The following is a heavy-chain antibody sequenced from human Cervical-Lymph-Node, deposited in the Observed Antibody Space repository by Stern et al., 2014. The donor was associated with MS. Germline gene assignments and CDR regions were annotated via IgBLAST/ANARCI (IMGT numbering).Heavy chain of an antibody. D-gene: IGHD3-22*01. J-gene: IGHJ5*02. Sequence: VQLVESGGGVVQPGRSLRLSCAASGFTFSLYDMHWVRQAPGKGLEWVAVISYDGDNKFYTDSVKGRFTISRDSSKSTLYLQLNSLRPEDTAIYYCAKDPRIYDSSGYLDARGQGTLVTVSS. CDR3: AKDPRIYDSSGYLDA. V-gene: IGHV3-30*18. CDR1: GFTFSLYD. CDR2: ISYDGDNK.